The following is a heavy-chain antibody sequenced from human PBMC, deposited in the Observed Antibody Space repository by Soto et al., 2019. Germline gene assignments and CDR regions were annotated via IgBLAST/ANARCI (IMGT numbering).Heavy chain of an antibody. V-gene: IGHV4-61*08. D-gene: IGHD6-19*01. CDR1: GAALSSGGYF. Sequence: SETLSLTCTASGAALSSGGYFYTWVRQPPGKGLEGLGYIYYSGGTNYNPSLKSRVTISLDKSKSQFSLRLSSVTAADTAVYYCTREQSDDNYFDPWGQGTLVTVSS. CDR3: TREQSDDNYFDP. CDR2: IYYSGGT. J-gene: IGHJ5*02.